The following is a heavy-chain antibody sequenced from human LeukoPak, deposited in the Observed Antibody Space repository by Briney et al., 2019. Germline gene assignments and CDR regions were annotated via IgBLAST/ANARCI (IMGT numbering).Heavy chain of an antibody. Sequence: GGSLRLSCAASGFTFSSSWMNWVRQAPGKGLVWVANIKQDGSETYYVDSVKGRFTISRDNARNSLYLQMSSLRVEDTAVYYCARGGLDGWIHLWPSSHFDYWGQGTLVTVSS. CDR1: GFTFSSSW. D-gene: IGHD5-18*01. V-gene: IGHV3-7*01. CDR3: ARGGLDGWIHLWPSSHFDY. J-gene: IGHJ4*02. CDR2: IKQDGSET.